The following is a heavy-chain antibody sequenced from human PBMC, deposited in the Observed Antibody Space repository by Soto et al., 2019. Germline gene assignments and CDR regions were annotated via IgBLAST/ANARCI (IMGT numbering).Heavy chain of an antibody. J-gene: IGHJ4*02. CDR3: FRNSGYDCGPLYY. Sequence: SSETLSLTCTVSGGSISSSSYYWGWIRQPPGKGLEWIGSIYYSGSTYYNPSLKSRVTISVDTSKNQFSLKLSSVTAADTAVYYCFRNSGYDCGPLYYWAQGTPVPVSS. V-gene: IGHV4-39*01. CDR1: GGSISSSSYY. D-gene: IGHD5-12*01. CDR2: IYYSGST.